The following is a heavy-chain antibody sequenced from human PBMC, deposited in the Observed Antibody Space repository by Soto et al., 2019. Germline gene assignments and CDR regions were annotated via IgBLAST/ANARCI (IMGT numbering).Heavy chain of an antibody. V-gene: IGHV1-69*01. CDR2: IIPIFGTA. D-gene: IGHD6-13*01. CDR1: GGTFSSYA. CDR3: ARAAAGTDNKYYYYGMDV. J-gene: IGHJ6*02. Sequence: QVQLVQSGAEVKKPGSSVKVSCKASGGTFSSYAISWVRQAPGQGLEWMGGIIPIFGTANYAQKFQGRVTITADESMCTAYMELSSLRSEDTAVYYCARAAAGTDNKYYYYGMDVWGQGTTVTVSS.